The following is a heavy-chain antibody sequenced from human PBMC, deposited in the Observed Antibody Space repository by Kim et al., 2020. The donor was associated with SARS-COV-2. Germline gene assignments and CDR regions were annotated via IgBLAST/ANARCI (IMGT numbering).Heavy chain of an antibody. D-gene: IGHD6-25*01. CDR3: ARDKAPIWRWAAVD. V-gene: IGHV3-21*01. J-gene: IGHJ4*02. Sequence: ADSVKGRFTISRDNAKNSLYLQMNSLRAEDTAVYYCARDKAPIWRWAAVDWGQGTLVTVSS.